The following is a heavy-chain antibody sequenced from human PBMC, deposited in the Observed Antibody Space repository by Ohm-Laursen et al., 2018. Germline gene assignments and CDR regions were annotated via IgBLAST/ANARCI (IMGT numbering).Heavy chain of an antibody. CDR2: IYYSGST. V-gene: IGHV4-59*01. Sequence: TLSLTCTVSGGSISSYYWSWIRQPPGKGLEWIGYIYYSGSTNYNPSLKSRVTISVDTSKNQFSLKLSSVTAADTAVYYCARDLLGSDYWGQGTLVTVSS. CDR3: ARDLLGSDY. J-gene: IGHJ4*02. CDR1: GGSISSYY.